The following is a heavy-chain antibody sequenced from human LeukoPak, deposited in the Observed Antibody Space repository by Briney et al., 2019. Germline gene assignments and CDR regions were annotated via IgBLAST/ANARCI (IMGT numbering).Heavy chain of an antibody. J-gene: IGHJ4*02. V-gene: IGHV3-33*06. CDR2: ILYEGGKR. D-gene: IGHD1-1*01. Sequence: GGSLRLSCGASGYTFSSHGLHWVRQAPGKGLEGVAVILYEGGKRYYADSVKGRFTVSKDNSKNTLYLQMNSLRVEDTAVYHCTKIYGTTPDYWGQGTLVTVSS. CDR3: TKIYGTTPDY. CDR1: GYTFSSHG.